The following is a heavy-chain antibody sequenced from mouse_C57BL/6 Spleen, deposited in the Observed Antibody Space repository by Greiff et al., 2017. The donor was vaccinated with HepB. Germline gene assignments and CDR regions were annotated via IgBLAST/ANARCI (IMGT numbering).Heavy chain of an antibody. V-gene: IGHV1-15*01. CDR3: TRNLLSYRRYAMDY. D-gene: IGHD2-1*01. J-gene: IGHJ4*01. CDR1: GYTFTDYE. Sequence: QVQLQQSGAELVRPGASVTLSCKASGYTFTDYEMHWVKQTPVHGLEWIGAIDPETGGTAYNQKFKGKAILTADKSSSTAYMELRSLTSEDSAVYYCTRNLLSYRRYAMDYWGQGTSVTVSS. CDR2: IDPETGGT.